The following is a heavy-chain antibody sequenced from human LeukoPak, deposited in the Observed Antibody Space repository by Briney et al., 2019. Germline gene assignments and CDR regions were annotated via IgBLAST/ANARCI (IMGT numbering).Heavy chain of an antibody. J-gene: IGHJ3*02. CDR3: ASLTVTNDAFDI. CDR1: GFTFSDYY. V-gene: IGHV3-11*01. Sequence: GGSLRLSCAASGFTFSDYYMSWIRQAPGKGLEWVSYISSSGSTIYYADSVKGRFTISRDNAKNSLYLQMNSLRAEDTAVYYCASLTVTNDAFDIWGQGTMVTVSP. CDR2: ISSSGSTI. D-gene: IGHD4-11*01.